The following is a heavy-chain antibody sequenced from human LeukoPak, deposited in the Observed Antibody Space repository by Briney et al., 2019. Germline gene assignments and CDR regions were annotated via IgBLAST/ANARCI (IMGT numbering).Heavy chain of an antibody. V-gene: IGHV4-38-2*02. CDR1: GYSISSGYY. CDR3: ARIRPGYCSGGSCYPIFDY. J-gene: IGHJ4*02. Sequence: SETLSLTCTVSGYSISSGYYWGWIRQPPGKGLEWIGEINHSGSTNYNPSLKSRVTISVDTSKNQFSLKLSSVTAADTAVYYCARIRPGYCSGGSCYPIFDYWGQGTLVTVSS. D-gene: IGHD2-15*01. CDR2: INHSGST.